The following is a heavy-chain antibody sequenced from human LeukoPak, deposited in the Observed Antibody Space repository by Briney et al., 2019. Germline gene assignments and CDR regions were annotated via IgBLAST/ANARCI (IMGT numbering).Heavy chain of an antibody. CDR2: FDPEDGET. J-gene: IGHJ5*02. CDR3: ATVLSLWAMAKGGKINWFDP. CDR1: GYTLSESS. Sequence: ASVKVSCKVSGYTLSESSMHWVRQAPGKGLEWMGGFDPEDGETIYAQKFQGRVTMTEDTSTDTAYMELSSLRSEDTAVYYCATVLSLWAMAKGGKINWFDPWGQGTLVTVSS. D-gene: IGHD5-18*01. V-gene: IGHV1-24*01.